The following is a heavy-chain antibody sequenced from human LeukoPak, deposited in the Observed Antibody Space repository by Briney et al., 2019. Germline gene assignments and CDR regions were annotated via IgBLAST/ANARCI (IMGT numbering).Heavy chain of an antibody. J-gene: IGHJ4*02. V-gene: IGHV4-59*01. CDR2: IYYSGST. CDR3: ARAGGSGSYSYFDY. CDR1: GGSISSYY. Sequence: SETLSLTCTVSGGSISSYYWSWIQQPPGKGLEWIGYIYYSGSTNYNPSLKSRVTISVDTSKNQFSLKLSSVTAADTAVYYCARAGGSGSYSYFDYWGQGTLVTVSS. D-gene: IGHD3-10*01.